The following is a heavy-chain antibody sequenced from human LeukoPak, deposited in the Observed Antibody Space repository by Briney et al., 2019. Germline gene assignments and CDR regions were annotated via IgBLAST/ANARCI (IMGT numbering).Heavy chain of an antibody. CDR1: GYSISSGYY. CDR3: ARPLKDYYYYMDV. J-gene: IGHJ6*03. CDR2: IFHSGST. V-gene: IGHV4-38-2*02. Sequence: SETLSLTCTVSGYSISSGYYWGWIRQPPGKGLEWIGSIFHSGSTYYNPSLKSRVTISVDTSKNQFSLKLSSVTAADTAVYYCARPLKDYYYYMDVWGKGTTVTVSS.